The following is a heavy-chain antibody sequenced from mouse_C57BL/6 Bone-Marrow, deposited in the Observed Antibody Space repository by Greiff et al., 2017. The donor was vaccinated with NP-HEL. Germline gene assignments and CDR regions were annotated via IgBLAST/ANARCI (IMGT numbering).Heavy chain of an antibody. CDR2: IHPNSGST. J-gene: IGHJ1*03. Sequence: QVQLQQPGAELVKPGASVKLSCKASGYTFTSYWMHWVKQRPGQGLEWIGMIHPNSGSTNNNEKFKSKATLTVDKSSSTAYMQLSSLTSEDSAVYYCAINYPPCGFDVWGTGTTVTVSS. CDR3: AINYPPCGFDV. V-gene: IGHV1-64*01. CDR1: GYTFTSYW. D-gene: IGHD2-1*01.